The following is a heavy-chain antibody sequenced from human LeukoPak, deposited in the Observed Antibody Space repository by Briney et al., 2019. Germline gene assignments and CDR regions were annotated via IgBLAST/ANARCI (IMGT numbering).Heavy chain of an antibody. CDR1: GFTFSSYA. CDR3: ARDLAAAGLRNFDY. D-gene: IGHD6-13*01. V-gene: IGHV3-30-3*01. Sequence: TGGSLRLSCAASGFTFSSYAMPWVRQAPGKGLEWVAVISYDGSNKYYADSVKGRFTISGDNSKNTLYLQMNSLRAEDTAVYYCARDLAAAGLRNFDYWGQGTLVTVSS. J-gene: IGHJ4*02. CDR2: ISYDGSNK.